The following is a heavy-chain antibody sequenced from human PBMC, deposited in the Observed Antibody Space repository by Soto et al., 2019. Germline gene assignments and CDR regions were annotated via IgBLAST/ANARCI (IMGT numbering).Heavy chain of an antibody. Sequence: PGESLKISCKGSGYSFTSYWIGWVRQMPGKGLEWMGIIYPGDSDTRYSPSFQGQVTISADKSINTAYLQWSSLKASDTAMYYCARVHCSGGSCYVGDYYYYGMDVWGQGTTVTVSS. D-gene: IGHD2-15*01. CDR3: ARVHCSGGSCYVGDYYYYGMDV. J-gene: IGHJ6*02. CDR2: IYPGDSDT. CDR1: GYSFTSYW. V-gene: IGHV5-51*01.